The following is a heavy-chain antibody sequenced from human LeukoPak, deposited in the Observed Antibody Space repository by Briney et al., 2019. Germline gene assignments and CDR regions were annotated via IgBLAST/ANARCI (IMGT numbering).Heavy chain of an antibody. CDR3: ARVDYYDSSGYYYY. D-gene: IGHD3-22*01. Sequence: ASVKVSCKASGYTFTGYYMHWVRQAPGQGLERMGWINPNSGGTNYAQKFQGRVTMTRDTSISTAYMELSRLRSDDTAVYYCARVDYYDSSGYYYYWGQGTLVTVSS. J-gene: IGHJ4*02. CDR2: INPNSGGT. CDR1: GYTFTGYY. V-gene: IGHV1-2*02.